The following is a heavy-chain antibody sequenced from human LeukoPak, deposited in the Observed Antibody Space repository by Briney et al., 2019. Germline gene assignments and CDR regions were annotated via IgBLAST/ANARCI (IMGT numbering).Heavy chain of an antibody. D-gene: IGHD6-19*01. V-gene: IGHV3-23*01. J-gene: IGHJ4*02. CDR2: ISGSGGST. CDR1: GFTFSSYA. Sequence: GRSLRLSCAASGFTFSSYAMSWVRQAPGKGLEWVSAISGSGGSTYYADSVKGRFTISRDNSKNTQYLQMNSLRAEDTAVYYCAKSQRRSSGSDADYWGQGTLVTVAS. CDR3: AKSQRRSSGSDADY.